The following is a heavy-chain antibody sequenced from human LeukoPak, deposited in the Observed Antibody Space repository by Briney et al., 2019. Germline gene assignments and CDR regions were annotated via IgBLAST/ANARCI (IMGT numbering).Heavy chain of an antibody. CDR1: GFTFSSYG. J-gene: IGHJ6*03. CDR2: ISSSSSYI. Sequence: PGGSLRLSCAASGFTFSSYGMNWVRQAPGKGLEWVSSISSSSSYIYYADSVKGRFTISRDNAKNSLYLQMNSLRAEDTAVYYCARSKSGYYTGRVYYMDVWGKGTTVTVSS. CDR3: ARSKSGYYTGRVYYMDV. D-gene: IGHD3-3*01. V-gene: IGHV3-21*01.